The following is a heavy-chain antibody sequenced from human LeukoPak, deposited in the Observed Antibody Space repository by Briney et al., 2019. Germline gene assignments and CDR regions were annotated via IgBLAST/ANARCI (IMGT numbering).Heavy chain of an antibody. V-gene: IGHV3-23*01. D-gene: IGHD3-10*01. Sequence: GGSLRLSCAASGFTFSSYAMSWVRQAPGKGLEWVSAISGSGGSTYYADSVKGRFTISRDNSKNTLYLQMNSLRAEDTAVYYCAKDRTTMVRGAENSDAFDIWGQGTMVTVSS. CDR2: ISGSGGST. J-gene: IGHJ3*02. CDR1: GFTFSSYA. CDR3: AKDRTTMVRGAENSDAFDI.